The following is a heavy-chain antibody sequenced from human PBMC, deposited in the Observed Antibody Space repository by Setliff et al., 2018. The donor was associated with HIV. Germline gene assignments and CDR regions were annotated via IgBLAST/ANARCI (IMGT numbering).Heavy chain of an antibody. J-gene: IGHJ4*02. Sequence: SETLSLTCTVSGGSISSYYWSWIRQPPGKGLEWIGYIHYRGNTDYNPSLKSRVAISVDTSKNQFSLQLRSVTATDTAVYYCARGGGYYAAGLDYWGQGTLVTVSS. V-gene: IGHV4-59*08. CDR2: IHYRGNT. CDR3: ARGGGYYAAGLDY. D-gene: IGHD3-10*01. CDR1: GGSISSYY.